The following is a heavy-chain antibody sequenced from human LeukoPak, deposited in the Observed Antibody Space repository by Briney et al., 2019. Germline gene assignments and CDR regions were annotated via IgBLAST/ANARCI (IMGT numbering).Heavy chain of an antibody. Sequence: GGSLKLSCAASGFTVSSSYMSWVRQAPGKGLEWVSVIHSGGNTYYADSVKGRFTISRDNSKNTLYLQMNSLRAEDTAVYYCTRDLNSGGSCWGQGTLVIVSS. CDR3: TRDLNSGGSC. V-gene: IGHV3-53*01. CDR2: IHSGGNT. CDR1: GFTVSSSY. D-gene: IGHD2-15*01. J-gene: IGHJ4*02.